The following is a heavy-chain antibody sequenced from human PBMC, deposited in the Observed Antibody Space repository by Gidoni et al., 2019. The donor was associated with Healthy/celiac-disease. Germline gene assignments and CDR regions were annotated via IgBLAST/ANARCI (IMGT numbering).Heavy chain of an antibody. J-gene: IGHJ6*02. V-gene: IGHV3-9*01. CDR3: AKGWQGAAGLYYYYGMDV. Sequence: EVQLVESGGGLVQPGRSLRLSCAASGFTFDDYAMHWVRQAPGKGLVWVSGICWNGGSIGYADSVKGRFTISRDNAKNSLYLQMNSLRAEDTALYYCAKGWQGAAGLYYYYGMDVWGQGTTVTVSS. CDR2: ICWNGGSI. D-gene: IGHD6-25*01. CDR1: GFTFDDYA.